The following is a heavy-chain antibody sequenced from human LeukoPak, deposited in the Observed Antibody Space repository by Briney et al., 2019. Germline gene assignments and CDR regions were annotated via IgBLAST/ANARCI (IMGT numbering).Heavy chain of an antibody. CDR1: GGSISSGGYY. Sequence: SETLSLTCTVSGGSISSGGYYWSWIRQHPGKGLEWVGYIYYSGSTHYNPSLKSRVTISVDTSKNQFSLKLSSVTAADTAVYYCAREGGLWYFDLWGRGTLVTVSS. CDR2: IYYSGST. J-gene: IGHJ2*01. CDR3: AREGGLWYFDL. V-gene: IGHV4-31*03.